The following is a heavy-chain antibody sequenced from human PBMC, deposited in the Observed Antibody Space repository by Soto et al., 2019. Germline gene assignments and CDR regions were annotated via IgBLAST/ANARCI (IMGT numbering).Heavy chain of an antibody. J-gene: IGHJ3*02. V-gene: IGHV4-34*01. Sequence: PSETLSLTCAVYGGSFSGYYWSWIRQPPGKGLEWIGEINHSGSTNYNPSLKSRVTISVDTSKNQFSLKLSSVTAADTAVYYCAREQQHYAFDIWGQGTMVNVSS. CDR2: INHSGST. CDR1: GGSFSGYY. D-gene: IGHD6-13*01. CDR3: AREQQHYAFDI.